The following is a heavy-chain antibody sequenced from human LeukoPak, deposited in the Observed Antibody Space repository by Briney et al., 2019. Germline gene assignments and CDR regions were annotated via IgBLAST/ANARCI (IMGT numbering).Heavy chain of an antibody. J-gene: IGHJ4*02. Sequence: GASVKVSCKASGYTFTSYGISWVRQAPGQGLEWMGWIIAYNGNTNYAQKLQGRVTMTTDTSTSTAYMELSSLRPDDTAAYYCARDWQPRYRSGWYSGWGQGHLVPVSS. D-gene: IGHD6-13*01. CDR2: IIAYNGNT. CDR1: GYTFTSYG. V-gene: IGHV1-18*01. CDR3: ARDWQPRYRSGWYSG.